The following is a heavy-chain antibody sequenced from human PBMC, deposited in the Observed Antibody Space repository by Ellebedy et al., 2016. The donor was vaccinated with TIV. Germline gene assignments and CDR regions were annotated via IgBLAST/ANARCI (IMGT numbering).Heavy chain of an antibody. CDR2: ITKHGSEK. D-gene: IGHD1-7*01. CDR1: GFTFSFKC. CDR3: ATRSPNNWDYGGSHWCDP. J-gene: IGHJ5*02. Sequence: PGGSLRLSCAGSGFTFSFKCMSWVRRAPGKGPDRVANITKHGSEKFSVDSVEGRFTISRDNAQNSLYLQMDSLRAEDTAVYYCATRSPNNWDYGGSHWCDPWGQGTLVTVSS. V-gene: IGHV3-7*01.